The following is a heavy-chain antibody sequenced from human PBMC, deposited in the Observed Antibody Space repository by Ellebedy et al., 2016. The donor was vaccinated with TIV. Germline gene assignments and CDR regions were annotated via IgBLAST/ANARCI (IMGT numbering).Heavy chain of an antibody. D-gene: IGHD2-8*02. J-gene: IGHJ4*02. Sequence: GESLKISCAASGFTFSNLWMRWVRQAPGKGLEWVADIKPDGAQKNYVDSVKARFTVSRDNAKNSLYLQMSSLRAEDTAVYYCARGGYWAFDYWGQGTLVTVSS. CDR2: IKPDGAQK. CDR3: ARGGYWAFDY. V-gene: IGHV3-7*01. CDR1: GFTFSNLW.